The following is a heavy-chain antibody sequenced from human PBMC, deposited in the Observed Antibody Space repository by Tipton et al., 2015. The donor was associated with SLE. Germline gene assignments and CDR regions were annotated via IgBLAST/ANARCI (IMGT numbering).Heavy chain of an antibody. CDR2: FDPEDGET. Sequence: QSGAEVKKPGASVKVSCKVSGYTLTELSMHWVRQAPGKGLEWMGGFDPEDGETIYAQKFQGRVTMTTDTSTSTAYMELRSLSSDDTAVYYCARDPLTYFYGSGSYYSHWGQGTLVTVSS. CDR3: ARDPLTYFYGSGSYYSH. J-gene: IGHJ4*02. CDR1: GYTLTELS. D-gene: IGHD3-10*01. V-gene: IGHV1-24*01.